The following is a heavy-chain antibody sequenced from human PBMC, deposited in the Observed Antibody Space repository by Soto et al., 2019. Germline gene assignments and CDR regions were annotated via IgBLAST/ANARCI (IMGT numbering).Heavy chain of an antibody. CDR2: IIPILGIA. J-gene: IGHJ5*02. CDR3: ASCDQLAHDNWFDP. D-gene: IGHD2-2*01. V-gene: IGHV1-69*02. Sequence: QVQLVQSGAEVKKPGSSVKVSCKASGGTFSSYTISWVRQAPGQGLEWMGRIIPILGIANYAQKFQGRVTITADKSTSTAYMELSSLRSEDTAVYYCASCDQLAHDNWFDPWGQGTLVTVSS. CDR1: GGTFSSYT.